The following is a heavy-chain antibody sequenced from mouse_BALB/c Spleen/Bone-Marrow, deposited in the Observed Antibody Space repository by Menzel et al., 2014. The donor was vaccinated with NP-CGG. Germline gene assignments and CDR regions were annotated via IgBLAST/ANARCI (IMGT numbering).Heavy chain of an antibody. J-gene: IGHJ2*01. Sequence: VQLQQSGAELAKPGASVKMSCMASGNTFTNYWMHWVKQRPGQGLEWIGYINPSTGYTEYNQKFKDKATLTADKSSSTSHMLQGSLTPEDSTVYYCAIISCYGRYYWGRGTPLTVSS. CDR2: INPSTGYT. CDR3: AIISCYGRYY. CDR1: GNTFTNYW. D-gene: IGHD1-1*01. V-gene: IGHV1-7*01.